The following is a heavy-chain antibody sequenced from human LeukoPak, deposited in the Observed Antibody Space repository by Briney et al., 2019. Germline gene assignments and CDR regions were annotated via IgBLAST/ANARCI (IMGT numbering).Heavy chain of an antibody. CDR3: ARSGGYCSSTSCYDWFDP. D-gene: IGHD2-2*01. Sequence: SETLSLTCTVSGGSISSYYWSWIWQPPGKGLEWIGYIYYSGSTNYNPSLKSRVTISVDTSKNQFSLKLSSVTAADTAVYYCARSGGYCSSTSCYDWFDPWGQGTLVTVSS. V-gene: IGHV4-59*01. CDR1: GGSISSYY. CDR2: IYYSGST. J-gene: IGHJ5*02.